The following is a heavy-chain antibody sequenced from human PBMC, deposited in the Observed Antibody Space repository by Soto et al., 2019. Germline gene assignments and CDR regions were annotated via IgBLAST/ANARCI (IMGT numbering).Heavy chain of an antibody. J-gene: IGHJ6*02. CDR1: GFTFSNAW. V-gene: IGHV3-15*07. Sequence: GGSLRLSCAASGFTFSNAWMNWVRQAPGKGLEWVGRIKSKTDGGTTDYAAPVKGRFTISRDDSKNTLYLQMNSLKTEDTAVYYCTTGGYSSGWYQAAHYYGMDVWGQGTTVTVSS. CDR2: IKSKTDGGTT. CDR3: TTGGYSSGWYQAAHYYGMDV. D-gene: IGHD6-19*01.